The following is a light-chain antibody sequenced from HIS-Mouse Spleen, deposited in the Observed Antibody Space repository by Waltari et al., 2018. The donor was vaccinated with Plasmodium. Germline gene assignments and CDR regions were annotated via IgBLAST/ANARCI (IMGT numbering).Light chain of an antibody. CDR2: EDS. V-gene: IGLV3-10*01. CDR3: YSTDSSGNHRV. Sequence: SYELTQPPSASVSPRQTARITCSGDAFPKTYAYWYQQKSGQAPVLGIYEDSKRPSGSPERFSGSSSGTMATLTISGAQVEDEADYYCYSTDSSGNHRVFGGGTKLTVL. J-gene: IGLJ3*02. CDR1: AFPKTY.